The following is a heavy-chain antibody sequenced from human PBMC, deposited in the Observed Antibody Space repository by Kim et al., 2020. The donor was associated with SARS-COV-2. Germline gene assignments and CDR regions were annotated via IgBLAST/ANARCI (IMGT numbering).Heavy chain of an antibody. J-gene: IGHJ4*02. Sequence: ADSVKGRFTISRDNSKNTVDLQMNSLGAEDTAVYYCAKDDGDGGASPLDYWGQGTLVTVSS. CDR3: AKDDGDGGASPLDY. D-gene: IGHD1-26*01. V-gene: IGHV3-33*06.